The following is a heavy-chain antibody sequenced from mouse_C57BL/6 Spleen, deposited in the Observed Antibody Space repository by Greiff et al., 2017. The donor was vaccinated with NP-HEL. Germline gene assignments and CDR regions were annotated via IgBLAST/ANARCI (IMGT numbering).Heavy chain of an antibody. CDR1: GYTFTSYW. D-gene: IGHD2-2*01. Sequence: QVQLQQPGAELVMPGASVKLSCKASGYTFTSYWMHWVKQRPGQGLEWIGEIDPSDSYTNYNQKFKGKSTLTVDKSSSTAYMQLSSLTSEDSAVYYCARAIYEGYDGGLYYAMDYWGQGTSVTVSS. V-gene: IGHV1-69*01. CDR3: ARAIYEGYDGGLYYAMDY. J-gene: IGHJ4*01. CDR2: IDPSDSYT.